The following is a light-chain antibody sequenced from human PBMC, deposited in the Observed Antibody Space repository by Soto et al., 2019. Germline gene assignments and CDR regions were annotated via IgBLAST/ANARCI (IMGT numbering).Light chain of an antibody. CDR1: QRVSSSY. J-gene: IGKJ5*01. Sequence: IVLTQSPCTLSLSPGERATLSCRASQRVSSSYLAWYQQKPGQAPRLRXXGQXSRATGIPERFSGSGSGTDFTLTISRLEPEYFSVYYCQQYGSSLPSTFGQGTRLEIK. V-gene: IGKV3-20*01. CDR2: GQX. CDR3: QQYGSSLPST.